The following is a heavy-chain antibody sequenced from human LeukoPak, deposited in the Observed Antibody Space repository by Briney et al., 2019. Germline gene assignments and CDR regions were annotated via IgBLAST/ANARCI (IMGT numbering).Heavy chain of an antibody. CDR1: GFTFDKYA. CDR2: ISWNSGYI. D-gene: IGHD6-19*01. V-gene: IGHV3-9*01. Sequence: GGSLRLSCAASGFTFDKYAMHWVRQAPGKGLEWLSLISWNSGYIGYADSVKGPFTISRDNAKKSLDLQMNSLRAENTAFYYCAKVRGTYSSGYFFDYWGQGTLVTVSP. J-gene: IGHJ4*02. CDR3: AKVRGTYSSGYFFDY.